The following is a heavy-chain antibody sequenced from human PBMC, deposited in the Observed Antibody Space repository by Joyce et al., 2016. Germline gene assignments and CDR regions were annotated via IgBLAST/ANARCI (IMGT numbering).Heavy chain of an antibody. Sequence: QVQLVQSGAEVKKPGASVKVSCKASGYTFTGYYLHWVRQAPGQGLEWMGRINPNIGATIYAQKFQGRVSMTRDTSFSTAYMELSGLRFDDTAIYYCARGDYDFWSGTKRDNWFDPWGQGTLVTVSS. D-gene: IGHD3-3*01. J-gene: IGHJ5*02. CDR3: ARGDYDFWSGTKRDNWFDP. CDR1: GYTFTGYY. CDR2: INPNIGAT. V-gene: IGHV1-2*06.